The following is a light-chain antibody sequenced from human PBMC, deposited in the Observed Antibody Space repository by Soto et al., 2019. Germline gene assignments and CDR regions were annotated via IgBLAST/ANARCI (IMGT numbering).Light chain of an antibody. CDR3: QQYNNWPQT. V-gene: IGKV3-15*01. J-gene: IGKJ1*01. CDR1: QSVSSN. CDR2: GAS. Sequence: EIVMTQSPATLSVSPGERATLSCRASQSVSSNLAWYQQKPGQAPRLLIYGASTRATGIPVRFSGSGSVTDCTLNLFCLQSEDFAVYYCQQYNNWPQTFGQGTKVEIK.